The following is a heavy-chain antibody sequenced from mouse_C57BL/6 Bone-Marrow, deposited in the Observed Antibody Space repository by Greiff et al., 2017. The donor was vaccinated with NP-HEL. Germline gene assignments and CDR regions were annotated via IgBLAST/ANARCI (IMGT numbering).Heavy chain of an antibody. CDR2: IYPGGGYT. J-gene: IGHJ4*01. V-gene: IGHV1-63*01. CDR1: GYTFTNYW. Sequence: VKLQESGAELVRPGTSVKMSCKASGYTFTNYWIGWAKQRPGHGLEWIGDIYPGGGYTNYNEKFKGKATLTADKSSSTAYMQFSSLTSEDSAIYYCARNPRSYYAMDYWGQGTSVTVSS. CDR3: ARNPRSYYAMDY.